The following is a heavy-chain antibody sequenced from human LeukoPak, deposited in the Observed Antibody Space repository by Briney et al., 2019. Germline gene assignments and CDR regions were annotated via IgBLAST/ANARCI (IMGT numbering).Heavy chain of an antibody. CDR3: AGTVGATFHFDY. CDR2: FFYSGNT. Sequence: SETLSLTCTVSGGSISRSSYYWGWICQTPGKGLEWMGSFFYSGNTYYNPSLNSRVTISVETSKNQFSLRLSSVTAADTAVYYCAGTVGATFHFDYWGQGTLVTVSS. V-gene: IGHV4-39*01. J-gene: IGHJ4*02. CDR1: GGSISRSSYY. D-gene: IGHD1-26*01.